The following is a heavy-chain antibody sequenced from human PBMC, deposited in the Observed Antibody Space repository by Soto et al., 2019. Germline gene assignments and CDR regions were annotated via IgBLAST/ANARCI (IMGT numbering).Heavy chain of an antibody. D-gene: IGHD4-17*01. J-gene: IGHJ4*02. CDR1: GYTFTGYA. CDR3: ARDLHGDPSY. V-gene: IGHV1-18*01. CDR2: ISAYNGNT. Sequence: GASVKVSCKASGYTFTGYAMHWVRQAPGQRLEWMGWISAYNGNTNYAQKLLGRVTMTTDTSTSTAYMELRSLRSDDTAVYYCARDLHGDPSYWGQGTLVTVSS.